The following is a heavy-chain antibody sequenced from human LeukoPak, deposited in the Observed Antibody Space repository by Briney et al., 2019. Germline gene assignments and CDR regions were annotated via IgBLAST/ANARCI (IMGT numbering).Heavy chain of an antibody. CDR1: GYTFTSYY. Sequence: GASVKVSCTASGYTFTSYYMHWVRQAPGQGLEWMGIINPSGGSTSYAQKFQGRVTMTRDTSTSTVYMELSSLRSEDTAVYYCASTVAGELFAFDIWGQGTMVTVSS. CDR3: ASTVAGELFAFDI. D-gene: IGHD6-19*01. J-gene: IGHJ3*02. V-gene: IGHV1-46*01. CDR2: INPSGGST.